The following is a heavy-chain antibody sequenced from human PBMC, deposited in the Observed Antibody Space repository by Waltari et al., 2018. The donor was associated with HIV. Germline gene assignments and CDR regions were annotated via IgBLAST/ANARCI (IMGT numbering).Heavy chain of an antibody. J-gene: IGHJ4*02. CDR2: IRNKPSSYTT. V-gene: IGHV3-72*01. D-gene: IGHD1-1*01. CDR3: TTSAIGNIFDN. Sequence: EVQVVESGGGLVQPGGSLRLSCADSELAISDHHMDWVRQAPGKGLEWVGRIRNKPSSYTTEYAASVKVRFSISRDDSRNSLYLQMNSLKTEDTAVYYCTTSAIGNIFDNWGQGTLVTVSS. CDR1: ELAISDHH.